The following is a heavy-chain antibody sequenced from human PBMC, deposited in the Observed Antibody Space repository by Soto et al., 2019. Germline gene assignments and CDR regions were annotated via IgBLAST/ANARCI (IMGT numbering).Heavy chain of an antibody. V-gene: IGHV1-24*01. CDR2: FDPEDGET. CDR3: AAGLTGTTPFDI. CDR1: GYTLTELS. Sequence: GASVKVSCKVSGYTLTELSMHWVRQAPGKGLEWMGGFDPEDGETIYAQKFQGRATMTEDTSTDTAYMELSSLRSEDTAVYYCAAGLTGTTPFDIWGQGTMVTVSS. J-gene: IGHJ3*02. D-gene: IGHD1-7*01.